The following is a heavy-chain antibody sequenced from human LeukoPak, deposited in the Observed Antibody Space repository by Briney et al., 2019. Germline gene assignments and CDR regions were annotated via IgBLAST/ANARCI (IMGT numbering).Heavy chain of an antibody. CDR3: AKASKPYNYDSSGPPRG. CDR2: ISGSGGST. D-gene: IGHD3-22*01. CDR1: GFTFSSYA. J-gene: IGHJ4*02. V-gene: IGHV3-23*01. Sequence: GGSLRLSCAASGFTFSSYAMSWVRQAPGKGLEWVSAISGSGGSTYYADSVKGRFTISRDNSKNTLYLQMNSLRAEDTAVYYCAKASKPYNYDSSGPPRGWGQGTLVTVSS.